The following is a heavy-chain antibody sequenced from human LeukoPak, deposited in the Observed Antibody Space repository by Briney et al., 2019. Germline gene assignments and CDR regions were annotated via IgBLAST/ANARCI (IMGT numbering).Heavy chain of an antibody. CDR3: ARGKYCSDATCYSLGYYYYMDV. CDR1: VYTFTSYD. D-gene: IGHD2-15*01. V-gene: IGHV1-8*03. J-gene: IGHJ6*03. CDR2: VNPNAGNT. Sequence: ASVKVSCKASVYTFTSYDINWVRQAPGQGLEWMGWVNPNAGNTGCVQKFQGRVTFTRNTSISTAYMELSSLRSEDTAVYYCARGKYCSDATCYSLGYYYYMDVWGKGTTVTVSS.